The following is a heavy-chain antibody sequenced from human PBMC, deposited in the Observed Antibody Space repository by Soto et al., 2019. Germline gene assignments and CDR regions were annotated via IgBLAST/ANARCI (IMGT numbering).Heavy chain of an antibody. J-gene: IGHJ4*02. D-gene: IGHD3-3*01. Sequence: PSETLSLTCAVSGGSISSSNWWSWVRQPQGKGLDRLGESYQSETHNFNRTLRSRVNISVSKAKNEFSMKRSYVTAVDTAVYGGARGGGFWSGYYGDYWGQGTLVTVSS. V-gene: IGHV4-4*01. CDR3: ARGGGFWSGYYGDY. CDR2: SYQSETH. CDR1: GGSISSSNW.